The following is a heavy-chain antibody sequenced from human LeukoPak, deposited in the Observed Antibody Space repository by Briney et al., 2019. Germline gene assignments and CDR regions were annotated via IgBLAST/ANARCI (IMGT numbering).Heavy chain of an antibody. CDR2: INSDGSST. D-gene: IGHD6-19*01. CDR3: AREQWLGLYYYYYYMDV. J-gene: IGHJ6*03. V-gene: IGHV3-74*01. Sequence: GGSLRLSCAASGFTFSSYWMHWVRQAPGKGLVWVLRINSDGSSTSYADSVKGRFTISRDNAKNTLYLQMNSLRAEDTAVYYCAREQWLGLYYYYYYMDVWGKGTTVTVSS. CDR1: GFTFSSYW.